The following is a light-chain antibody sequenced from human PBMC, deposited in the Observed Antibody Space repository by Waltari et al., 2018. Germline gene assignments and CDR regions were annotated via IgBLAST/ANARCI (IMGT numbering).Light chain of an antibody. V-gene: IGLV5-45*02. CDR2: YKSDSDK. Sequence: QAVLTQPSSLSASPAASARPTCTFRSGVLVANHRISCHQQTPGSPPQYLLRYKSDSDKQQGSGVPSRFSGSKDYSANAGILLISGLQSEDEADYYCMIWRSGASEFGGGTKLTVL. CDR1: SGVLVANHR. CDR3: MIWRSGASE. J-gene: IGLJ2*01.